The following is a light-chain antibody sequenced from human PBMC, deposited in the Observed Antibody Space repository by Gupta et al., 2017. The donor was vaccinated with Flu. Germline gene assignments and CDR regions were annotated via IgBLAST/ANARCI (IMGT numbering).Light chain of an antibody. CDR2: DVN. Sequence: TMSCTKTGTAVGSGSSVSCYHQQPAKAPTLLIFDVNRRRFGGSDRFCCSTSGATAAITITALQPEDEAAYYYCSYADRRSDAVVFGGGTRLTVL. CDR1: GTAVGSGSS. CDR3: CSYADRRSDAVV. V-gene: IGLV2-23*02. J-gene: IGLJ2*01.